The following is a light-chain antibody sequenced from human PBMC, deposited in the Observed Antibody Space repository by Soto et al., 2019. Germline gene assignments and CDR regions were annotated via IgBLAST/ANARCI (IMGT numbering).Light chain of an antibody. CDR3: QQFQSYALT. V-gene: IGKV1-13*02. CDR1: QGISSA. Sequence: AIQLTQSPSSLSASVGDRVTITCRASQGISSALAWYQHKPGRAPRLLFYDASSLQSGVSSRFSGSGSGTDFTLTISSLQPEDFATYYCQQFQSYALTVGGGTKLEIK. CDR2: DAS. J-gene: IGKJ4*01.